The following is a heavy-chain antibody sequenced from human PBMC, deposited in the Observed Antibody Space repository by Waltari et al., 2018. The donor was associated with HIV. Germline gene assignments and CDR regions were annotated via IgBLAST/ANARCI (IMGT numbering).Heavy chain of an antibody. CDR1: GGSVSSGGYY. Sequence: QVQLQESGPGLVKPSQTLSLTCTVSGGSVSSGGYYWSWIRQHPGKGLEWIGYIYYSCTTDHNPSLKSRVTMSVDTSKNQFSLRLSSVTAADTAVYYCACEKQYYDSSGYYYNGAFDIWGQGTMVTVSS. J-gene: IGHJ3*02. D-gene: IGHD3-22*01. CDR2: IYYSCTT. CDR3: ACEKQYYDSSGYYYNGAFDI. V-gene: IGHV4-31*03.